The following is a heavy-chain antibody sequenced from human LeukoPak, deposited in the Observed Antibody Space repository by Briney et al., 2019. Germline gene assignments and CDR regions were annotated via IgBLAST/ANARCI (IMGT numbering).Heavy chain of an antibody. CDR2: IYTGGST. V-gene: IGHV4-61*02. CDR1: GGSISSGSYY. J-gene: IGHJ4*02. Sequence: SETLSLTCTVSGGSISSGSYYWSWIRQPAGKGLEWIGRIYTGGSTNYNPSLKSRVTISVDTSKNQFSLKLSSVTAADTAVYYCARSPSVLTEYSSFDYWAREPWSPSPQ. CDR3: ARSPSVLTEYSSFDY. D-gene: IGHD6-6*01.